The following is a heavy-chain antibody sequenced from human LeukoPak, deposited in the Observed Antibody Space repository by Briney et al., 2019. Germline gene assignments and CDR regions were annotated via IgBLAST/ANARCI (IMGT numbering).Heavy chain of an antibody. CDR3: AELGITMIGGV. J-gene: IGHJ6*04. Sequence: GGSLRLSCAASGFPLSSYAMSWVRQASGKGLEWVSATSSSDPGTYYADSVRGRFTISRDNSKNTLYLQLNSLRVEDTAVYYCAELGITMIGGVWGKGTTVTISS. CDR1: GFPLSSYA. CDR2: TSSSDPGT. D-gene: IGHD3-10*02. V-gene: IGHV3-23*01.